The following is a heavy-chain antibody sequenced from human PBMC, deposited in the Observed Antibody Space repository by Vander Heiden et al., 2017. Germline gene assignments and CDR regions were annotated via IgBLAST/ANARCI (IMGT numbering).Heavy chain of an antibody. CDR3: AKVGGLSHFQYYGLDV. D-gene: IGHD2-15*01. CDR1: GFTSIRYT. Sequence: VQLLESGGGLLHTGGSLRLSCVASGFTSIRYTMTWVRQASGKGLEWVSSSNDGGSSTYYAVSVKGRFTISRDNSRNTLYLQMNSLRAEDTAEYYCAKVGGLSHFQYYGLDVWGQGTTVTVSS. CDR2: SNDGGSST. V-gene: IGHV3-23*01. J-gene: IGHJ6*02.